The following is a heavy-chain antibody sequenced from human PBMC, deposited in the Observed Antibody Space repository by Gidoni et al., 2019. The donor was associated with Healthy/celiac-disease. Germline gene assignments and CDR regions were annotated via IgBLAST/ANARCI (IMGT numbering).Heavy chain of an antibody. CDR3: ARDSSGWPNY. D-gene: IGHD6-19*01. CDR2: IKQDGSEK. Sequence: EVQLVESGGGLVQPGGSLRLSCAASGFACSSYWMSWVRQAPGKGLEWVANIKQDGSEKYYVDSVKGRFTISRDNAKNSLYLQMNSLRAEDTAVYYCARDSSGWPNYWGQGTLVTVSS. V-gene: IGHV3-7*03. CDR1: GFACSSYW. J-gene: IGHJ4*02.